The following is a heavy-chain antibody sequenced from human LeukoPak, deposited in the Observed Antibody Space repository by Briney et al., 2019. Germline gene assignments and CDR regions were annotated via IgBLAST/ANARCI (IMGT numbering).Heavy chain of an antibody. CDR2: INPNSGGT. CDR1: GYTFTGYY. Sequence: GASVKVSCKASGYTFTGYYMHWVRQAPGQGLEWMGWINPNSGGTNYAQKFQGRVTMTRDTSISTAYMELSRLRSDDTAVYYCARDQHGDYAFDSYFDYWGQGTLVTVSS. CDR3: ARDQHGDYAFDSYFDY. D-gene: IGHD4-17*01. V-gene: IGHV1-2*02. J-gene: IGHJ4*02.